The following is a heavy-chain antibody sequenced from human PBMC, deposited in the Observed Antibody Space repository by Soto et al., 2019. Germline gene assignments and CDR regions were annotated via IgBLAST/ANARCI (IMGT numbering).Heavy chain of an antibody. Sequence: SGGSLRLSCAASGFTVSSNYITWVRQAPGKGLDWVSVIYRDGSTYYADSVKGRFTISRDNSKNTLYLQMNSLRGEDTAVYYCARGVGGLDPWGQGTLVTVSS. J-gene: IGHJ5*02. V-gene: IGHV3-53*01. CDR3: ARGVGGLDP. CDR1: GFTVSSNY. CDR2: IYRDGST. D-gene: IGHD1-26*01.